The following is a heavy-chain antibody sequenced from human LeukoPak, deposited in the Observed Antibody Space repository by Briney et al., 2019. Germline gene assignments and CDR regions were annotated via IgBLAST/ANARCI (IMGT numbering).Heavy chain of an antibody. J-gene: IGHJ5*02. D-gene: IGHD3-10*01. Sequence: SETLSLTCTVSGGSISSGGYYWSWIRQHPWKGLEWIGYIYYSGSTYYNPSLKSRVTISVDTSKNQFSLKLSSVTAADTAVYYCANYGSGSYRFDPWGQGTLVTVSS. CDR3: ANYGSGSYRFDP. CDR1: GGSISSGGYY. CDR2: IYYSGST. V-gene: IGHV4-31*03.